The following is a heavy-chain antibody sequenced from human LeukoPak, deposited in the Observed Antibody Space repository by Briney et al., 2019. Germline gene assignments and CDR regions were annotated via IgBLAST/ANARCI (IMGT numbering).Heavy chain of an antibody. CDR1: GGSISSDNYY. CDR2: IYTGGST. Sequence: SETLFLTCTVSGGSISSDNYYWNWIRQPAGKGLEWIGRIYTGGSTNCNPSLKSRVTISADTSKNEFSLRLTSVTAADTAVYYCASIRRGEFLPGSNWGQGALITVSS. J-gene: IGHJ4*02. D-gene: IGHD3-16*01. CDR3: ASIRRGEFLPGSN. V-gene: IGHV4-61*02.